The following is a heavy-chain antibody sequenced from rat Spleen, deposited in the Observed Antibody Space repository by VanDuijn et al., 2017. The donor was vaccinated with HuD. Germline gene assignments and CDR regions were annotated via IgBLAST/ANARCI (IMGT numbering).Heavy chain of an antibody. J-gene: IGHJ2*01. CDR3: TRPSAGY. CDR2: IWGDGST. CDR1: GFSLTSNS. Sequence: QVQLKESGPGLVQPSQTLSLTCTVSGFSLTSNSVHWVRQPPGKGLEWMGGIWGDGSTDYNSALKSRLSISRDTSKSQVFLKMNSLQTDDTAIYFCTRPSAGYWGQGVMVTVSS. D-gene: IGHD5-1*01. V-gene: IGHV2-1*01.